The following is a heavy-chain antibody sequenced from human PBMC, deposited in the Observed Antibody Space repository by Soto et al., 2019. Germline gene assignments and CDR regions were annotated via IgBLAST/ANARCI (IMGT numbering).Heavy chain of an antibody. V-gene: IGHV3-48*03. Sequence: EVQLVASGGGLVQPGGTLRLSCAASGFTFSSYEMNWVRQAPGAGLEWVSYIGTSGSTIYYSDSVKGRFTISRDNAKNSLYLQMNSLRAEDTAVYYCARDLYFFGSGTSFDHWGQGTLVTVSS. J-gene: IGHJ4*02. D-gene: IGHD3-10*01. CDR3: ARDLYFFGSGTSFDH. CDR2: IGTSGSTI. CDR1: GFTFSSYE.